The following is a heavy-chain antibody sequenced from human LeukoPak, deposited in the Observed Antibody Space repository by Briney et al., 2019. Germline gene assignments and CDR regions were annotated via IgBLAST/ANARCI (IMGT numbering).Heavy chain of an antibody. V-gene: IGHV3-23*01. CDR3: AKVGSSGWFYFDS. CDR1: GFTFSSYA. Sequence: GGSLRLSCAASGFTFSSYAMSWVRQAPGKGLEWVSAMSGGGVSTYYADSVKGRFTFSRDNSKNTLYLQVSSLRAEDTAVYYCAKVGSSGWFYFDSWGQGTLVTVSS. D-gene: IGHD6-19*01. CDR2: MSGGGVST. J-gene: IGHJ4*02.